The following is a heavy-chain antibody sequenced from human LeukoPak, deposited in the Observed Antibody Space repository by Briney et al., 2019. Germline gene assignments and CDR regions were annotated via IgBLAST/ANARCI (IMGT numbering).Heavy chain of an antibody. J-gene: IGHJ4*02. V-gene: IGHV4-34*01. D-gene: IGHD3-10*01. CDR3: ARHPTYYYGSGSYYRFNSGLSPFDY. CDR2: INHGGST. Sequence: PSETLSLTCAVSGGSFSGHYWNWIRQPPGKGLEWIGEINHGGSTNYNPSLKSRVTISVDTSKNQFSLKLSSVTAADTAVYYCARHPTYYYGSGSYYRFNSGLSPFDYWGQGTLVTVSS. CDR1: GGSFSGHY.